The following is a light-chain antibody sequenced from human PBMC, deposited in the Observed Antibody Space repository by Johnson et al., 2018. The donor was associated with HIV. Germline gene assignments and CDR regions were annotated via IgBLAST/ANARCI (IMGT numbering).Light chain of an antibody. J-gene: IGLJ1*01. CDR2: ENN. CDR3: GTWDDSLSTGGV. V-gene: IGLV1-51*02. CDR1: SSNIGNNY. Sequence: QSVLTQPPSVSAAPGQKVTISCSGSSSNIGNNYVSWYQQLPGTAPKLLIYENNKRPSGIPDRFSGSKSGTSATLGSTGLQTGDEADYYCGTWDDSLSTGGVFGAGTKVTVL.